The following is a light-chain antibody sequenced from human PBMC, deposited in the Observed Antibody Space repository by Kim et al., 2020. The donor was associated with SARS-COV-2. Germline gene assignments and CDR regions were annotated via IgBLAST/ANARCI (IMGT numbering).Light chain of an antibody. Sequence: EVVLTQSPGTLSLSPGERATLSCRASQSVTSSYLAWYQRKPGQAPRLLIYGASSRATAIPDRFSGSGSGTDFTLSISRLEPEDFAVYYCQQYGTSPYTFGQGTKLEI. CDR2: GAS. V-gene: IGKV3-20*01. CDR1: QSVTSSY. J-gene: IGKJ2*01. CDR3: QQYGTSPYT.